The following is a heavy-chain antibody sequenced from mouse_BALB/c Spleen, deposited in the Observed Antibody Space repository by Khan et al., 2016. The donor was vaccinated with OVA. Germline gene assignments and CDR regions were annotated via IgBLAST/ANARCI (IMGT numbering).Heavy chain of an antibody. D-gene: IGHD1-1*01. V-gene: IGHV1S56*01. Sequence: QVQLQQSGPELVKPGASVRISCKTSGYTFTNYYIHWVKQRPGQGLEWIGWIYPGNVNTKYNERFAGKATLTVDKSSSTAYMQLSSLTSEDSAAYFCASAGYSSRIYTMDYWGQGTSVTVSS. CDR1: GYTFTNYY. CDR3: ASAGYSSRIYTMDY. CDR2: IYPGNVNT. J-gene: IGHJ4*01.